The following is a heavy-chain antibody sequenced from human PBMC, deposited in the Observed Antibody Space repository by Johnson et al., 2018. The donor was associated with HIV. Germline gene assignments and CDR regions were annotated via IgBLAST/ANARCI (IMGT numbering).Heavy chain of an antibody. J-gene: IGHJ3*02. V-gene: IGHV3-20*04. CDR1: GFTFDDYG. CDR2: INWNGGST. Sequence: VQLVESGGGLVQPGRSLRLSCAASGFTFDDYGMSWVRQAPGKGLEWVSGINWNGGSTGYADSVKGRFTISRDNAKNSLYLQMNSLRAEDTALYYCTTGLYWNDAFDIWGQGTMVTVSS. CDR3: TTGLYWNDAFDI. D-gene: IGHD1-1*01.